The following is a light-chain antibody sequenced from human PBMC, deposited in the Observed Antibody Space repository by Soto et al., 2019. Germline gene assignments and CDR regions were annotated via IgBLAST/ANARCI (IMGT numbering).Light chain of an antibody. CDR1: QDISNR. J-gene: IGKJ4*02. CDR2: DAS. CDR3: QQYVNLVT. Sequence: DIQMTQSPSSLSASVGDRVTITCQASQDISNRLNWYQQKPGKAPKLLINDASNLEAGVPSRFSGSGSGTDFTFTISILQPEDIATYYCQQYVNLVTFGGGTKLEIK. V-gene: IGKV1-33*01.